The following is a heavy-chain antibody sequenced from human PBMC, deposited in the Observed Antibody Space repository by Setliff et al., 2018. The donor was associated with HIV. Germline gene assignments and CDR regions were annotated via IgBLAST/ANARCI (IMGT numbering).Heavy chain of an antibody. CDR3: AKEHGNYDTSADYSPDAFDI. V-gene: IGHV4-39*02. J-gene: IGHJ3*02. CDR2: IDYSGIT. D-gene: IGHD3-22*01. CDR1: GGSISNTNYY. Sequence: SETLSLTCTVSGGSISNTNYYWGWIRQPPGKGLEWIGAIDYSGITYYNPSLKSRVTVSIDTSKKQFSLKLTSVTAADTAVYYCAKEHGNYDTSADYSPDAFDIWGQGTMVTVSS.